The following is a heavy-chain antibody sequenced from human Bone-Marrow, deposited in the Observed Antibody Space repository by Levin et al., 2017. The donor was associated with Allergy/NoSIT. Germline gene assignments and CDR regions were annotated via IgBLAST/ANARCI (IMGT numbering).Heavy chain of an antibody. J-gene: IGHJ6*03. CDR3: ARRNDFWSRTHGGYYFFMDV. Sequence: GGSLRLSCAASGFTFSSYTMNWVRQAPGKGLEWLSSISGSSSYITFSDSVKGRLTISRDNAKNSLFLQMNNLRAEDTAVYYCARRNDFWSRTHGGYYFFMDVWGTGTTVTVSS. CDR2: ISGSSSYI. CDR1: GFTFSSYT. D-gene: IGHD3-3*01. V-gene: IGHV3-21*01.